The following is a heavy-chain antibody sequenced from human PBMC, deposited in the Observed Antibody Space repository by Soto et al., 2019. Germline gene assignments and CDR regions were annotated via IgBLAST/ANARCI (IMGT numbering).Heavy chain of an antibody. CDR1: GYTFTSYA. V-gene: IGHV1-3*01. J-gene: IGHJ4*02. CDR3: ARGDIVVVVAATFFDY. CDR2: INAGNGNT. D-gene: IGHD2-15*01. Sequence: ASVKVSCKASGYTFTSYAMHWVRQAPGPRLEWMGWINAGNGNTKYSQKFQGRVTITRDTSASTAYMELSSLRSEDTAVYYCARGDIVVVVAATFFDYWGQGTLVTVSS.